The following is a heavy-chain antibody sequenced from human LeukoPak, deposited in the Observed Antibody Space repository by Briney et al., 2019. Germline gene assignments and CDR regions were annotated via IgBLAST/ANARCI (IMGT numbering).Heavy chain of an antibody. J-gene: IGHJ6*03. CDR2: INPSGGST. V-gene: IGHV1-46*01. CDR3: ARDYEYSSSSGYYYYYMDV. D-gene: IGHD6-6*01. Sequence: ASVKVSCKASGYTFTSYYMHWVRQAPGQGLEWMGIINPSGGSTSYAQKFQGRVTMTRGTSTSTVYMELSSLRSEDTAVYYCARDYEYSSSSGYYYYYMDVWGKGTTVTVSS. CDR1: GYTFTSYY.